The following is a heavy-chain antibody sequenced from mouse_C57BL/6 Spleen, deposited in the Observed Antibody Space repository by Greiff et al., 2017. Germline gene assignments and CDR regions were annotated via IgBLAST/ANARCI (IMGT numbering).Heavy chain of an antibody. CDR3: ARDGDGSFAY. CDR1: GYTFTSYW. D-gene: IGHD2-3*01. CDR2: IHPNSGST. J-gene: IGHJ3*01. V-gene: IGHV1-64*01. Sequence: QVQLQQPGAELVKPGASVTLSCKASGYTFTSYWMHWVKQRPGQGLEWIGMIHPNSGSTNYNEKFKSKATLTVDKSSSTAYMRLSSLTSEDSAVYYCARDGDGSFAYWGQGTLVTVSA.